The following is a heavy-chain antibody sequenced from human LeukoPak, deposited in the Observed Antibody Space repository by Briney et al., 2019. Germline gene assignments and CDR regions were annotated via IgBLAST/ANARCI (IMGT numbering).Heavy chain of an antibody. CDR2: MNPNRGNT. CDR3: ARGIRGIRTFDY. V-gene: IGHV1-8*01. Sequence: ASLWVSCEASGYTFTGYDINWVRQATGQGRGWMGWMNPNRGNTGSAQKFQGEVTMTRNTSISTAYMELSSLRSQDTAVYYCARGIRGIRTFDYGGEGTLVTVPS. CDR1: GYTFTGYD. J-gene: IGHJ4*02. D-gene: IGHD3-16*01.